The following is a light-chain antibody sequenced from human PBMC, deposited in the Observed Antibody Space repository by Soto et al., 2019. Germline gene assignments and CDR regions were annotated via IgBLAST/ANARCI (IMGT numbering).Light chain of an antibody. Sequence: DIQITQSPSTLSGSVGDRVTITFRASQTISSWLAWYQQKPGRAPKLLIYDASGLEGGVPSRFSGSGSGTEFTLTISSLQPDDSATYYCQQYENYWTFGQGTKVDIK. J-gene: IGKJ1*01. CDR1: QTISSW. V-gene: IGKV1-5*01. CDR3: QQYENYWT. CDR2: DAS.